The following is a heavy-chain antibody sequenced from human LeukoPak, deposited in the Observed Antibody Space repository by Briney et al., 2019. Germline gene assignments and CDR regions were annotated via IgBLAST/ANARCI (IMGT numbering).Heavy chain of an antibody. CDR2: ISAGGDGT. Sequence: GGSLRLSCAASGFSFSRYPMGWVPQAPGKGLDGVSGISAGGDGTYHADPVKGRFTISRDNSKNTLYLQMNSLRAEDTAVYYCARGRTGDAFDIWGQGTMVTVSS. CDR3: ARGRTGDAFDI. J-gene: IGHJ3*02. V-gene: IGHV3-23*01. D-gene: IGHD1-14*01. CDR1: GFSFSRYP.